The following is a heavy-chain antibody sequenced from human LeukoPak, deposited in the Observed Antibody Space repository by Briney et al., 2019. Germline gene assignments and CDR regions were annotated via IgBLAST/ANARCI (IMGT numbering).Heavy chain of an antibody. J-gene: IGHJ3*02. D-gene: IGHD1-26*01. V-gene: IGHV1-8*01. CDR1: GYTFTSYD. Sequence: GASVKVSCKASGYTFTSYDINWVRQATGQGLEWMGWMNPNSGNTGYAQKFQGRVTMTRNTSISTAYMELSSLRSDDTAVYFCARGGTVGVVRPFDIWGQGTMVTVSS. CDR2: MNPNSGNT. CDR3: ARGGTVGVVRPFDI.